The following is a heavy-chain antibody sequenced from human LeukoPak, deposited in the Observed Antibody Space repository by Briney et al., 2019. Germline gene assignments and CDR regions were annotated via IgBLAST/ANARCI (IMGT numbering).Heavy chain of an antibody. V-gene: IGHV3-30*09. CDR1: GFTLRAYT. J-gene: IGHJ4*02. CDR2: ISYDGNNR. CDR3: ARQAQTPVTTYSIAGSVDY. Sequence: QAGGSLRLSCSASGFTLRAYTVHWVRQAPGKGLEWVAVISYDGNNRYYADSVKGRFAISRGSSKNTVHLQMSSLRTEDTAVYYCARQAQTPVTTYSIAGSVDYWGQGTLVTVSS. D-gene: IGHD4-17*01.